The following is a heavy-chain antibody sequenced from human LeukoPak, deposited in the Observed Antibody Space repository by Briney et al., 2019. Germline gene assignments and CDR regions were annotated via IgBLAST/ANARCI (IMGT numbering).Heavy chain of an antibody. J-gene: IGHJ4*02. CDR2: IYYSGIT. CDR3: ATVRGYSGFALLH. CDR1: GGSISSGGYY. D-gene: IGHD5-12*01. Sequence: SETLSLTCTVSGGSISSGGYYWSWIRQHPGKGLEWIGYIYYSGITNYNPSLKSRVTISVDTSKNQFSLKLSSVTTADTAIYYCATVRGYSGFALLHWGQGTLVTVSS. V-gene: IGHV4-61*08.